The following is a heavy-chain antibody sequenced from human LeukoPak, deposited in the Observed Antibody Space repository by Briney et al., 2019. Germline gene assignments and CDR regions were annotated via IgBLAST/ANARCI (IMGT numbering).Heavy chain of an antibody. CDR2: ISYDGSNK. CDR1: GFTFSSYA. Sequence: PGRSLRLSCAASGFTFSSYAMHWVRQAPGKGLEWVAVISYDGSNKYYADSVKGRFTISRDNSKNTLYLQMNSLRAEDTAVYYCARLTRNTVVVPAAQTRGVVVVEGFDPWGQGTLVTVSS. V-gene: IGHV3-30-3*01. CDR3: ARLTRNTVVVPAAQTRGVVVVEGFDP. J-gene: IGHJ5*02. D-gene: IGHD2-2*01.